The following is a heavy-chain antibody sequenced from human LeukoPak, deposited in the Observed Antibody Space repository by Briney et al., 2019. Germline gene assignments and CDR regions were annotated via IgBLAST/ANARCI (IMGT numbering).Heavy chain of an antibody. CDR2: ISSSGSTI. D-gene: IGHD3-10*01. Sequence: GGSLRLSCAASGFTFSSYEMNWVRQAPGKGLEWVSYISSSGSTIYYADSVKGRFTISRDNAKSSLYLQMNSLRAEDTAVYYCARAESYYYGSGSYPVPLDYWGQGTLVTVSS. CDR1: GFTFSSYE. CDR3: ARAESYYYGSGSYPVPLDY. J-gene: IGHJ4*02. V-gene: IGHV3-48*03.